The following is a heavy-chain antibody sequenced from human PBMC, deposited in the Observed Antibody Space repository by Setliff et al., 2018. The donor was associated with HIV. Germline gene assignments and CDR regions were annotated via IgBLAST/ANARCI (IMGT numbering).Heavy chain of an antibody. CDR2: ISSGSSYI. Sequence: GESLRLSCAASGFTFSSYSMNWVRQAPGEGLEWVSSISSGSSYIYYAESVKGRFAISRDNAKNSLYLQMNSLRAEDTAVYYCARAGVYYDSSGYCIDYWGQGTLVTVSS. J-gene: IGHJ4*02. CDR3: ARAGVYYDSSGYCIDY. CDR1: GFTFSSYS. D-gene: IGHD3-22*01. V-gene: IGHV3-21*01.